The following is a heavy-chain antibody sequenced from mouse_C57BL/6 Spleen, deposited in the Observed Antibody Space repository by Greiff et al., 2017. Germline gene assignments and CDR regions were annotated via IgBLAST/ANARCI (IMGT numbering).Heavy chain of an antibody. J-gene: IGHJ3*01. CDR1: GYTFTSYW. Sequence: QVQLQQPGAELVKPGASVKLSCKASGYTFTSYWMHWVKQSPGRGLEWIGRIDPNCGGTKYNEKFKSKATLTVDKPSSTAYMQLSSLTSEDSAVXYCERAGGDYGDGAWFAYWGQGTMVTVSA. V-gene: IGHV1-72*01. CDR3: ERAGGDYGDGAWFAY. D-gene: IGHD2-4*01. CDR2: IDPNCGGT.